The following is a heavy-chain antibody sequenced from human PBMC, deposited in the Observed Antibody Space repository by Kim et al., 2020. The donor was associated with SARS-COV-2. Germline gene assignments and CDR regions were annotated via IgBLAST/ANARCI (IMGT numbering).Heavy chain of an antibody. CDR3: ARDGMGTIPLHSSSPYEAFDI. CDR2: IYYSGST. CDR1: GGSISSYY. Sequence: SETLSLTCTVSGGSISSYYWSWIRQPPGKGLEWIGYIYYSGSTNYNPPLKSRVTISVDTSKNQFSLKLSSVTAADTAVYYCARDGMGTIPLHSSSPYEAFDIWGQGTMVTVSS. D-gene: IGHD6-13*01. V-gene: IGHV4-59*01. J-gene: IGHJ3*02.